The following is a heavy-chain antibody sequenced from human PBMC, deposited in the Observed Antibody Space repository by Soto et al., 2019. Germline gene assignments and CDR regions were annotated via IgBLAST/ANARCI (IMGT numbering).Heavy chain of an antibody. Sequence: EVQLVESGGGLVKPGGSLRLSCAASGFTFSAYTMNWVRQAPGKGLEWVSSISSSTTYIHYADSVKGRFTISRDNAKNSQYLQLNSLRAEDTAVYYCARGYGGNSVGYGMDVWGQGTTVTVSS. CDR1: GFTFSAYT. CDR3: ARGYGGNSVGYGMDV. D-gene: IGHD4-17*01. CDR2: ISSSTTYI. V-gene: IGHV3-21*01. J-gene: IGHJ6*02.